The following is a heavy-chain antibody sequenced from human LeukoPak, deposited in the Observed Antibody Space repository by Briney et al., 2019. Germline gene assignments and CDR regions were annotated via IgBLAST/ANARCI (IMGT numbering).Heavy chain of an antibody. J-gene: IGHJ3*02. CDR1: GGTFSSYA. V-gene: IGHV1-69*05. CDR3: ARALVEMATICAFDI. D-gene: IGHD5-24*01. Sequence: ASVKVSCKASGGTFSSYAISWVRQAPGQGLEWMGRIIPIFGTANYAQKFQGRVTITTDESTSTAYMELSSLRPEDTAVYYCARALVEMATICAFDIWGQGTMVTVSS. CDR2: IIPIFGTA.